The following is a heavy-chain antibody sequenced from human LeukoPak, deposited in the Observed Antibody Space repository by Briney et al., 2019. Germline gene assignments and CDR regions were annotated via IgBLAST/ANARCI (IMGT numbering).Heavy chain of an antibody. Sequence: GGSLRLSCAASGFTFDDYAMHWVRQAPGKGLEWVSGISWNSGSIGYADSVKGRFTISRDNAKNSLYLQMNSLRAEDTAVYYCAKGLAAAGTDWGQGTLVTVSS. V-gene: IGHV3-9*01. CDR3: AKGLAAAGTD. J-gene: IGHJ4*02. CDR1: GFTFDDYA. D-gene: IGHD6-13*01. CDR2: ISWNSGSI.